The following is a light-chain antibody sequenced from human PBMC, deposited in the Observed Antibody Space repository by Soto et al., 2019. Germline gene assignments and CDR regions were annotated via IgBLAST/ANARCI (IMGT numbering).Light chain of an antibody. CDR1: SSDVGGYNY. Sequence: QSALTQPPSASGSPGQSVTISCTGTSSDVGGYNYVSWYQQYPGRAPKLMIYEVTKRPSVVPDRFSGSKSGNTASLTVSGLQDEDEADYYCSSYAASNNFYFVFGGGTKLTVL. J-gene: IGLJ3*02. CDR3: SSYAASNNFYFV. V-gene: IGLV2-8*01. CDR2: EVT.